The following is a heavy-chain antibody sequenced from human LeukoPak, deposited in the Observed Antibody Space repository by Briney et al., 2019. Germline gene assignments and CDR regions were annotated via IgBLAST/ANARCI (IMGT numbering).Heavy chain of an antibody. CDR3: ARDPQRVRYCSSTSCYLPYYYYGMDV. CDR2: ISYDGSNK. Sequence: GRSLTLSCATSGFTFTNYGMHWVRRAPGRGLEWVAVISYDGSNKYYADSVKGRFTISRDNSKNTLYLQMNSLRAEDTAVYYCARDPQRVRYCSSTSCYLPYYYYGMDVWGQGTTVTVSS. D-gene: IGHD2-2*01. CDR1: GFTFTNYG. J-gene: IGHJ6*02. V-gene: IGHV3-30*19.